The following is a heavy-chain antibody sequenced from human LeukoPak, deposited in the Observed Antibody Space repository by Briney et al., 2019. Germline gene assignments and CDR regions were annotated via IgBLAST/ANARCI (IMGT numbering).Heavy chain of an antibody. V-gene: IGHV3-11*01. J-gene: IGHJ3*02. Sequence: GRSLRLSCAPSGFTFSDYYISWIRQAARNVLEWVSYIRSSGSTIYYADSVKGRFTNSRDNAKNSLYLQLNSLRAAHTAVYYCARDRSDCGGDCYSADDAFDIWGQGTMVTVSS. CDR2: IRSSGSTI. CDR3: ARDRSDCGGDCYSADDAFDI. CDR1: GFTFSDYY. D-gene: IGHD2-21*02.